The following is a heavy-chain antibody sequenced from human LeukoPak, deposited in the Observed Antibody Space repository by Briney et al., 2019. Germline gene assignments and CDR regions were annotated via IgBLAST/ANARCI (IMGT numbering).Heavy chain of an antibody. D-gene: IGHD3-10*01. V-gene: IGHV4-30-2*01. CDR3: ARDRGYYYGSGRSYYGMDV. J-gene: IGHJ6*04. CDR1: GGSISSGGYS. CDR2: IYHSGST. Sequence: ASQTLSLTCAVSGGSISSGGYSWSWIRQPPGKGLEWIGYIYHSGSTYYNPSLKSRITISVDRSKNQFSLKLSSVTAADTAVYCCARDRGYYYGSGRSYYGMDVWGKGTTVTVSS.